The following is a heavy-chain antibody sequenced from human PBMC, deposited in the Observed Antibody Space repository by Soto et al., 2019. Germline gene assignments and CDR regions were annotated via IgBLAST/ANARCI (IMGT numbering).Heavy chain of an antibody. CDR3: ARLAFLSIDY. V-gene: IGHV1-2*02. Sequence: ASVKVSCKASGYTFTDYYMHWVRQAPGQGLEWMGSISPNSGDTNYAQKFQGRVTVTRDTSTSTAYMELSRLRSDDTAVYYCARLAFLSIDYWGQGTLVTVSS. CDR1: GYTFTDYY. CDR2: ISPNSGDT. J-gene: IGHJ4*02.